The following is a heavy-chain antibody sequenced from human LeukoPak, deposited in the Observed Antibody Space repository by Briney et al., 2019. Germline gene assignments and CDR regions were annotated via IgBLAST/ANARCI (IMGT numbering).Heavy chain of an antibody. J-gene: IGHJ4*02. CDR1: EFSVGSNY. V-gene: IGHV3-66*01. CDR3: AKDYGDTTTSGGYFDY. D-gene: IGHD5-18*01. Sequence: SGGSLRLSCAASEFSVGSNYMTWVRQAPGKGLEWVSLIYSGGSTYYADSVKGRFTISRDNSKNTLYLQMNSLRAEDTAVYYCAKDYGDTTTSGGYFDYWGQGTLVTVSS. CDR2: IYSGGST.